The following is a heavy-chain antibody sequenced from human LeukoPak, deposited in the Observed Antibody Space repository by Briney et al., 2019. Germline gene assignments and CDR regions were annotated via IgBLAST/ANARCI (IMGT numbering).Heavy chain of an antibody. Sequence: GRSLRLSCAASGFPFSSYAMHWPRQAPGKGLEWVAVIWFDGGKIYYADSVKGRFTISRDNSKNTVYLQMNSLRVEDTAVYHCARDFTNIRGGGYFDDWGQGTLVTVSS. CDR3: ARDFTNIRGGGYFDD. J-gene: IGHJ4*02. CDR1: GFPFSSYA. V-gene: IGHV3-33*01. D-gene: IGHD2/OR15-2a*01. CDR2: IWFDGGKI.